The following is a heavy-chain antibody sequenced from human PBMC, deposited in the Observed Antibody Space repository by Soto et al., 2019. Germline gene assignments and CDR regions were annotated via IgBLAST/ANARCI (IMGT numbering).Heavy chain of an antibody. D-gene: IGHD1-26*01. J-gene: IGHJ4*02. V-gene: IGHV4-39*07. Sequence: PSETLSLTCTVSGGSISSSSYYWGWIRQAPGKGLEWTGRIYYSGSTYYIPSLKSRVTISLDTSKNQFSLKLSSVTAADTAVYYCARGSDPAWEPPFFWGQGTLVTVSS. CDR2: IYYSGST. CDR1: GGSISSSSYY. CDR3: ARGSDPAWEPPFF.